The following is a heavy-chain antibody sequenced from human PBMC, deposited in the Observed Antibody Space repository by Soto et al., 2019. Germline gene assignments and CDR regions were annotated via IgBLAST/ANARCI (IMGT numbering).Heavy chain of an antibody. CDR1: GFTFSSYA. J-gene: IGHJ4*02. Sequence: PGGSLRLSCAASGFTFSSYAMSWVRQAPGKGLEWVSAISGSGGSTYYADSVKGRFTISRDNSKNTLYLQMNSLRAEDTAVYYCANDMVRGEKPTDYWGQGTLVTVSS. CDR2: ISGSGGST. D-gene: IGHD3-10*01. CDR3: ANDMVRGEKPTDY. V-gene: IGHV3-23*01.